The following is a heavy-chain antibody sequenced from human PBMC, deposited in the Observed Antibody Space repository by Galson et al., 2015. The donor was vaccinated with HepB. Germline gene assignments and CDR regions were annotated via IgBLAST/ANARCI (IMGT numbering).Heavy chain of an antibody. Sequence: TLSLTCTVSGDSISSGSNYWSWIRQPAGKGLEFIGRIYFSGSTDYNPSLKSRVTMSVDTSKNQFSLKLSSVTAADTAVYYCARARVPYRGYSPFDSWGQGTLVTVSS. V-gene: IGHV4-61*02. D-gene: IGHD5-18*01. J-gene: IGHJ4*02. CDR2: IYFSGST. CDR1: GDSISSGSNY. CDR3: ARARVPYRGYSPFDS.